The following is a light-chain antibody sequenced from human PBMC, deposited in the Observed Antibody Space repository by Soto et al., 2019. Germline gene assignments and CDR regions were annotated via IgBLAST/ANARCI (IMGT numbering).Light chain of an antibody. CDR1: QRISRS. V-gene: IGKV3-11*01. J-gene: IGKJ1*01. CDR3: QQRDSWPRT. Sequence: EIVLTQSPATLSLSPGERATLFCRASQRISRSLAWYQHKPGQAPRLLIFDTSNRATGIPARFSGSGSGTDFTLTISSLEPEDFAIYYCQQRDSWPRTFGQGTKV. CDR2: DTS.